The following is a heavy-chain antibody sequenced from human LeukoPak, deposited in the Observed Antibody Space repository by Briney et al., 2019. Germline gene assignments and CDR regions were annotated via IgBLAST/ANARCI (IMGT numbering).Heavy chain of an antibody. CDR2: ISSSSSYI. CDR1: GFTFSSCS. D-gene: IGHD3-9*01. J-gene: IGHJ4*02. Sequence: GGSLRLSCTASGFTFSSCSMNGVRQAPEKGVEWVSSISSSSSYIYYADSVKRRFTLYRDNSQNSLYLQINSLRAEDTAVYYCARDPTTYYDILTGSLADFDYWGQGTLVTVSS. V-gene: IGHV3-21*01. CDR3: ARDPTTYYDILTGSLADFDY.